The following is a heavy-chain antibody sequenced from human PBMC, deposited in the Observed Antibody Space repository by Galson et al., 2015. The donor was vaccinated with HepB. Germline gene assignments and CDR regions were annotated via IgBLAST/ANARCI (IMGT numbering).Heavy chain of an antibody. Sequence: SVKVSCKASGGTFSSYAISWVRQAPGQGLEWMGGIIPIFGTANYAQKFQGRVTITADESTSTAYMELSSLRSEDTAVYYCARKPLEYSSSSGLGKAFDIWGQGTMVTVSS. J-gene: IGHJ3*02. CDR1: GGTFSSYA. CDR2: IIPIFGTA. CDR3: ARKPLEYSSSSGLGKAFDI. V-gene: IGHV1-69*13. D-gene: IGHD6-6*01.